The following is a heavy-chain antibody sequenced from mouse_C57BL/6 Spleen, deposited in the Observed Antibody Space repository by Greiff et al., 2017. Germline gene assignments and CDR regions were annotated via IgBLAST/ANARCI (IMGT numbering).Heavy chain of an antibody. D-gene: IGHD1-1*01. CDR2: IYPGDGDT. J-gene: IGHJ4*01. CDR3: ARGGSSCAMDY. V-gene: IGHV1-82*01. Sequence: QVQLQQSGPELVKPGASVKISCKASGYAFSSSWMNWVKQRPGKGLEWIGLIYPGDGDTNYNGKFKGKATLTADKSSSTAYMQLSSLTSEDSAVYFCARGGSSCAMDYWGQGTSVTVSS. CDR1: GYAFSSSW.